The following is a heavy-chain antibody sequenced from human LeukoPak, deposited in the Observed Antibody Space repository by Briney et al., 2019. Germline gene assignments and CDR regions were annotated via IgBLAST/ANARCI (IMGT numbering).Heavy chain of an antibody. Sequence: ASVKVSCKASGGTFSSYAITWVRQAPGQGLEWMGGIIPIFGTANYAQKFQGRVTITADESTSTAYMELSNLRSEDTAVYYCARDVRGGKYYYMDVWGKGTTVTVSS. J-gene: IGHJ6*03. CDR3: ARDVRGGKYYYMDV. CDR1: GGTFSSYA. D-gene: IGHD1-1*01. CDR2: IIPIFGTA. V-gene: IGHV1-69*13.